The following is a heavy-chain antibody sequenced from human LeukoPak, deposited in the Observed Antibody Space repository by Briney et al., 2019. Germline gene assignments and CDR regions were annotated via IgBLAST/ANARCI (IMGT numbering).Heavy chain of an antibody. CDR3: ARTLGGVVDY. CDR1: GGSISNSDYY. Sequence: SETLSLTCTVSGGSISNSDYYWSWIRQRPGEGLEWIGYIYYIGSTYYNPSLKSRVTISVDTSKNQFSLKLSSVTAADTAVYYCARTLGGVVDYWGQGTLVTVSS. V-gene: IGHV4-30-4*08. D-gene: IGHD3-16*01. J-gene: IGHJ4*02. CDR2: IYYIGST.